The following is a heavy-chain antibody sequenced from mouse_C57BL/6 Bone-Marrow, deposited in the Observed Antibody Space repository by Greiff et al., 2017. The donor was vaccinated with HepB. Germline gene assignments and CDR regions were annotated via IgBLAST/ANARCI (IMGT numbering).Heavy chain of an antibody. CDR1: GFNIKDDY. CDR3: TKTYYYGSSYDWFAY. CDR2: IDPENGDT. V-gene: IGHV14-4*01. J-gene: IGHJ3*01. D-gene: IGHD1-1*01. Sequence: EVHLVESGAELVRPGASVKLSCTASGFNIKDDYMHWVKQRPEQGLEWIGWIDPENGDTEYASKFQGKATITADTSSNTAYLQLSSLTSEDTAVYYCTKTYYYGSSYDWFAYWGQGTLVTVSA.